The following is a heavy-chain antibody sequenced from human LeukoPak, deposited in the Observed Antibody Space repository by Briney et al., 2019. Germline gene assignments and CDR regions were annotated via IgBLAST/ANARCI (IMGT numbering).Heavy chain of an antibody. Sequence: GGSLRLSCAASGFTFSTYSMNWIRQSPGKGLEWVSYITSSGSTIYYADSVKGRFTISRDNAKNSLYLQMNSLRAEDTAVYYCAREGALTVTKDAFDIWGQGTMVTVSS. CDR1: GFTFSTYS. CDR2: ITSSGSTI. V-gene: IGHV3-48*04. CDR3: AREGALTVTKDAFDI. D-gene: IGHD4-17*01. J-gene: IGHJ3*02.